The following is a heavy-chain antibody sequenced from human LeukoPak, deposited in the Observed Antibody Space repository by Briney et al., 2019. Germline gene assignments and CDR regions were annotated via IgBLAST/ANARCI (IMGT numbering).Heavy chain of an antibody. CDR2: ISSSSSPI. Sequence: PGRSLRLSCAASGFTISSYAMNWVRQAPGKGLEWVSYISSSSSPINYADSVKGRFTISRDNAKNSLYLQMNSLRDEDTAVYYCARDCRLDCARQPGFDSWGQGTLVTVSS. D-gene: IGHD4/OR15-4a*01. J-gene: IGHJ5*01. V-gene: IGHV3-48*02. CDR1: GFTISSYA. CDR3: ARDCRLDCARQPGFDS.